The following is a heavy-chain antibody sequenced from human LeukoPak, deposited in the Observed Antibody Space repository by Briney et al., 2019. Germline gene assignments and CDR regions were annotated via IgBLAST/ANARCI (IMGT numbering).Heavy chain of an antibody. CDR3: ARLNSSGWYLDY. J-gene: IGHJ4*02. V-gene: IGHV5-51*01. D-gene: IGHD6-19*01. Sequence: GESLKISCKGSGYSFSTYWIGWVRQMPGKGLERMGIIYPGDSDTRYSPSFQGQVTFSADKSISTAYLQWSSLKASDTAMYYCARLNSSGWYLDYWGQGTLVTVSS. CDR1: GYSFSTYW. CDR2: IYPGDSDT.